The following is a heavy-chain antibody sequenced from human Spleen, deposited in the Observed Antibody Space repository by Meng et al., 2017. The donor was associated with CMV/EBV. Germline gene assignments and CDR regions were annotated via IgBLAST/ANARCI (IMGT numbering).Heavy chain of an antibody. CDR3: ARVPAAGTNNNWFDP. CDR2: INPNSGGT. J-gene: IGHJ5*02. V-gene: IGHV1-2*02. CDR1: GYTFTGYY. Sequence: SGYTFTGYYMHWVRQAPGQGLEWMGWINPNSGGTNYAQKFQGRVTMTRDTSISTAYMELSRLRSDDTAVYYCARVPAAGTNNNWFDPWGQGTLVTVSS. D-gene: IGHD6-13*01.